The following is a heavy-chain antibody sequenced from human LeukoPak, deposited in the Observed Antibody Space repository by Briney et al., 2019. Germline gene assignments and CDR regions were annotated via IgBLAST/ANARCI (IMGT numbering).Heavy chain of an antibody. D-gene: IGHD2-2*01. CDR3: ARDPLVYCSSTSCYGGYFDY. CDR1: GYTFTSYG. V-gene: IGHV1-18*01. J-gene: IGHJ4*02. CDR2: ISAYNGNT. Sequence: ASVKVSCKASGYTFTSYGISWVRQAPGQGLEWMGWISAYNGNTNYAQKLQGRVTMTTDTSTSTAYMELRSLRSDDTAVYYCARDPLVYCSSTSCYGGYFDYWAQGTLVTVSS.